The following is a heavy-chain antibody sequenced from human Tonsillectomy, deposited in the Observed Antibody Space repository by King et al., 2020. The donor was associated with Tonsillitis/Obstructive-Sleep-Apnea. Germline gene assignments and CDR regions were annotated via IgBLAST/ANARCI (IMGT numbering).Heavy chain of an antibody. CDR1: GFTFSSYA. CDR2: ISGSGGST. D-gene: IGHD3-3*01. J-gene: IGHJ4*02. CDR3: AKDWNTIFGVVNYFDY. Sequence: VQLVESGGGLVQPGGSLRLSCAASGFTFSSYAMSWVRQAPGKGLEWVAAISGSGGSTYYADSVKGRFTISRDNSKNTLYLQMNSLRAEDTSVYYCAKDWNTIFGVVNYFDYWGQGTLVTVSS. V-gene: IGHV3-23*04.